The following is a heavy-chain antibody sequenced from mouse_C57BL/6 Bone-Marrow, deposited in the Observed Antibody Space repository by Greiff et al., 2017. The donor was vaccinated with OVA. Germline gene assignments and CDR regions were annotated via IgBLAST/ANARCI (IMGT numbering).Heavy chain of an antibody. V-gene: IGHV1-81*01. CDR3: ARERKNYYGSSYAY. CDR2: IYPRSGNT. D-gene: IGHD1-1*01. Sequence: QVQLQQPGAELARPGASVKLSCKASGYTFTSYGISWVKQRTGQGLEWIGEIYPRSGNTYYNEKFKGKATLTADKSSSTAYMELRSLTSEDSAVYFCARERKNYYGSSYAYWGQGTTLTVSS. J-gene: IGHJ2*01. CDR1: GYTFTSYG.